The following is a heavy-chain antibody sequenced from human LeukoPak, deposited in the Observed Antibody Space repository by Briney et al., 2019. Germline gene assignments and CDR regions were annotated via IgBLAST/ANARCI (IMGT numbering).Heavy chain of an antibody. Sequence: GGSLRLSCAASGFTFSSYAMHWVRQAPGKGLEWVAVISYDGSNKYYADSVKGRFTISRDNSKNTLYLQMNSLRAEDTAVYYCAVWNDYHDFWSGPFDFWGQGTRVSVSS. J-gene: IGHJ4*02. D-gene: IGHD3-3*01. CDR2: ISYDGSNK. V-gene: IGHV3-30-3*01. CDR3: AVWNDYHDFWSGPFDF. CDR1: GFTFSSYA.